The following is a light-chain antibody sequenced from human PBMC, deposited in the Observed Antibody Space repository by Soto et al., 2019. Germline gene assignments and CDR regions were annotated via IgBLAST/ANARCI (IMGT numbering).Light chain of an antibody. V-gene: IGLV3-9*01. CDR1: NIGSKN. CDR2: RDS. J-gene: IGLJ3*02. Sequence: SYELTQPLSVSVALGQTARITCGGNNIGSKNVHWYQQKPGQAPMLVIYRDSNRPSGIPERFSGSNSGNTATLTISRAQAGDEADYYCQVWDSSTASVFGGGTKLTVL. CDR3: QVWDSSTASV.